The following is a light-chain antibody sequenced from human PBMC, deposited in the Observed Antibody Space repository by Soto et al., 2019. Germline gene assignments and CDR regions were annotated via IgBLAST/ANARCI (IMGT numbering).Light chain of an antibody. V-gene: IGLV2-14*01. Sequence: QSALTQPASVSGSPGQAITISCTGTSSDVGGYNYVSWYQQHPGKAPKLMIYEVSNRPSGVSDRFSGSKSGNTASLTISGLQAEDEADYYCTSYTRSSTPVFGNGTKVTV. CDR2: EVS. CDR3: TSYTRSSTPV. J-gene: IGLJ1*01. CDR1: SSDVGGYNY.